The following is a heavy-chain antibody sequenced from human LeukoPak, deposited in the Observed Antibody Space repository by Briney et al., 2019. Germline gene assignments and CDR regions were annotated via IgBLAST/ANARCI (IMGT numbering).Heavy chain of an antibody. CDR2: IRHDGDNR. D-gene: IGHD1-14*01. J-gene: IGHJ5*02. V-gene: IGHV3-33*01. CDR3: ARVGTGPLNWFDP. CDR1: GFILNNYD. Sequence: GRSLRLSCAASGFILNNYDMHWVRQAPGKGLEWVAVIRHDGDNRNYGDSVRGRFTISRDNSRNTVDLQMNSLRVDDTAVYYCARVGTGPLNWFDPWGQGTLVTVSS.